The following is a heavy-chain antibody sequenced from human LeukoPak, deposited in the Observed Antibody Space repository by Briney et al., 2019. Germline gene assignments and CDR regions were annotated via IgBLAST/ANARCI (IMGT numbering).Heavy chain of an antibody. CDR3: AKRGIVIRAVIIVGFHKEAYYFDY. CDR2: ISDSGGST. V-gene: IGHV3-23*01. D-gene: IGHD3-10*01. CDR1: GITLSNYG. Sequence: GGSLRLSCAVTGITLSNYGMSWVRQAPGKGLEWVAGISDSGGSTNYADSVKGRFTISRDNPKNTLYLQMNSLRAEDTAVYFCAKRGIVIRAVIIVGFHKEAYYFDYWGQGALVTVSS. J-gene: IGHJ4*02.